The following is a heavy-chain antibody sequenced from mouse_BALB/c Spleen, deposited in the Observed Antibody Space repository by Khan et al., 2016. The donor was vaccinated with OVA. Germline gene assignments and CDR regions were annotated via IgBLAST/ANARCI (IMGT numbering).Heavy chain of an antibody. CDR2: ISSGGDYT. CDR3: ASDLSWSFAY. V-gene: IGHV5-6*01. J-gene: IGHJ3*01. Sequence: EVQLLETGGDLVKPGGSLKLSCAASGFSFSSYSMSWVRQTPDKRLEWVATISSGGDYTYYPDIVKGRFTISRDTAQNTLYLQMSSLRSEDTAMYYCASDLSWSFAYWGQGTLVTVSA. CDR1: GFSFSSYS. D-gene: IGHD2-13*01.